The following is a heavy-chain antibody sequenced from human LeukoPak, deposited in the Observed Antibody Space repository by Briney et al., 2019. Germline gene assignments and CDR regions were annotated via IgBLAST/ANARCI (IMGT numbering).Heavy chain of an antibody. CDR3: ARDFLLQSEGLFDY. D-gene: IGHD4-11*01. Sequence: SETLSLTCTVSGGXISSYYCSWIRQPAGKGLEWIGRFYISGSTNYNPPLKSRVTMSVDTSKNQFSLRLNSVTAADTAVYYCARDFLLQSEGLFDYWGQGTLVTVSS. J-gene: IGHJ4*02. V-gene: IGHV4-4*07. CDR2: FYISGST. CDR1: GGXISSYY.